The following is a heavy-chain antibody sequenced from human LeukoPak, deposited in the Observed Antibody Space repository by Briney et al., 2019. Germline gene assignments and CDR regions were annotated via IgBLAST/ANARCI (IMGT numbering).Heavy chain of an antibody. D-gene: IGHD6-19*01. CDR3: ARLGPRWGNPSNGWSHPGY. CDR2: IYPGDSDT. Sequence: GESLKISCKGSGYSFTSYWIGWVRQMPGKGLEWMGIIYPGDSDTRYSPSFQGQVTISADKSISTAYLQWSSLKASDTAMYYCARLGPRWGNPSNGWSHPGYWGQGTLVTVSS. V-gene: IGHV5-51*01. CDR1: GYSFTSYW. J-gene: IGHJ4*02.